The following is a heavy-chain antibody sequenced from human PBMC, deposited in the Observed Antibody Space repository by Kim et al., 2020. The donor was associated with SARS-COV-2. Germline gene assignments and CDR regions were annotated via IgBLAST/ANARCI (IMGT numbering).Heavy chain of an antibody. J-gene: IGHJ3*02. Sequence: IYYADSGKSRFTIARDNAKNSLYLQMNSLRAEDTAVYYCARTTSPGAFDIWGQGTMVTVSS. V-gene: IGHV3-21*01. D-gene: IGHD4-17*01. CDR2: I. CDR3: ARTTSPGAFDI.